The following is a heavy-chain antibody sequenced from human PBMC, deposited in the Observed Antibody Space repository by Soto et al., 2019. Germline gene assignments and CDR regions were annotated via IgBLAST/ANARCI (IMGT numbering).Heavy chain of an antibody. D-gene: IGHD2-15*01. CDR2: VHDRATT. CDR3: ARILSLYLGCRTDD. CDR1: GCSISTYY. V-gene: IGHV4-59*08. J-gene: IGHJ4*02. Sequence: QVHLQESGPGLVKPSETLSLTCTVSGCSISTYYLCWIRQPPGQGLAWIGYVHDRATTGSYPSLWTRVTISAHTSKHQFSLGLRFVTAADTAVYFCARILSLYLGCRTDDWGQGILVTVS.